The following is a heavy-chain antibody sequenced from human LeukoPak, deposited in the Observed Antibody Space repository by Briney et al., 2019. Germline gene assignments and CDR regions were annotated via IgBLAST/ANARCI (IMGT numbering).Heavy chain of an antibody. J-gene: IGHJ4*02. Sequence: GGSLRLSCAASGLTFSSYAMHWVRQAPGKGLEWVAVISYDGSNKYYADSVKGRFTISRDNSKNTLYLQMNSLRAEDTAVYYCARGSRGAKYYYDSSGYYYVPSDYWGQGTLVTVSS. V-gene: IGHV3-30-3*01. CDR1: GLTFSSYA. CDR2: ISYDGSNK. CDR3: ARGSRGAKYYYDSSGYYYVPSDY. D-gene: IGHD3-22*01.